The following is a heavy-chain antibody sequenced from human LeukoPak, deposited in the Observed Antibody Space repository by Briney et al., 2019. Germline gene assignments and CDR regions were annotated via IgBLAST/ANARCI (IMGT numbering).Heavy chain of an antibody. Sequence: SETLSLTCSVSGGSITSYYWSWIRQPPGKGLDWIGFIYNSGSTNYNPSLKSRVTISVDTSKNQFSLRLSSVTAADTAVYYCASAGMTPYAFDMWGQGTLVTVSS. J-gene: IGHJ3*02. CDR2: IYNSGST. V-gene: IGHV4-59*08. CDR1: GGSITSYY. CDR3: ASAGMTPYAFDM.